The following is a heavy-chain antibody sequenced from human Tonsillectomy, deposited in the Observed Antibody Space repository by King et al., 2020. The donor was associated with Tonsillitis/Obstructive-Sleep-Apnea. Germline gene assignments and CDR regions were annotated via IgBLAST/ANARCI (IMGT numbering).Heavy chain of an antibody. V-gene: IGHV1-3*01. D-gene: IGHD6-13*01. CDR2: INAGNGNT. CDR1: GYTFTSYA. J-gene: IGHJ4*02. Sequence: QLVQSGAEVKKPGASVKVSCKASGYTFTSYAMHWVRQAPGQRLEWMGWINAGNGNTKYSQKFQGRVTITRDTSASTAYMELSSLRSEDTAVYYCARDDSSSWYTWVSSSFYFDYWGQGTLVTVSS. CDR3: ARDDSSSWYTWVSSSFYFDY.